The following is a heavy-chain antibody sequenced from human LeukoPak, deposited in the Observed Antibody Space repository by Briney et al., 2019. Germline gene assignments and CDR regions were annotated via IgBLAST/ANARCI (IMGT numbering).Heavy chain of an antibody. CDR3: ARVGVAWDIVVVPAAGYFQH. CDR1: GFTFSSYA. V-gene: IGHV3-30*04. J-gene: IGHJ1*01. CDR2: ISYDGSNK. Sequence: GGSLRLSCAASGFTFSSYAMHWVRQAPGKGLEWVAAISYDGSNKYYADSVKGRFTISRDNSKNTLYLQMNSLRAEDTAVYYCARVGVAWDIVVVPAAGYFQHWGQGTLVTVSS. D-gene: IGHD2-2*01.